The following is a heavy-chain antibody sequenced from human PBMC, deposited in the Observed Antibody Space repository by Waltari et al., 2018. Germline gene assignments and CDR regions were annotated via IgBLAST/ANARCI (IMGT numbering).Heavy chain of an antibody. J-gene: IGHJ4*02. CDR3: ASAHRGVRGYFDY. CDR2: RSYDGSNK. CDR1: GFTFSSYA. Sequence: QVQLVESGGGVVQPGRSLRLSCAASGFTFSSYAMHWVRQAPGKGLEGVSVRSYDGSNKYYADSVKGRFTISRDNSKNTLYLQMNSLRAEDTAVYYCASAHRGVRGYFDYWGQGTLVTVSS. D-gene: IGHD3-10*01. V-gene: IGHV3-30-3*01.